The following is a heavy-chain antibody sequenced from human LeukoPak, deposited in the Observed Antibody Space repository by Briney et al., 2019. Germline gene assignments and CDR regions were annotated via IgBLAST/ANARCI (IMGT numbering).Heavy chain of an antibody. Sequence: PSETLCLTCTVSGCSISSYYWRWVRQPPGKGLEWIGYIDYSGSTNYNPSLKSRVTISVDTSKNQFSMKLSSVTAADTAVYYWASLFLEKGAHDYWGQGPLVTVSS. CDR2: IDYSGST. D-gene: IGHD3-3*01. V-gene: IGHV4-59*08. J-gene: IGHJ4*02. CDR1: GCSISSYY. CDR3: ASLFLEKGAHDY.